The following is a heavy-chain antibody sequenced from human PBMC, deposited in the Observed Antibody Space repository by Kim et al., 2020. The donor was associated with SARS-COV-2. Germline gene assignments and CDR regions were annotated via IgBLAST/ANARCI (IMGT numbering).Heavy chain of an antibody. CDR2: ISSDGSTS. CDR1: GFTFNNYW. CDR3: SRGAWSRSYHCNYYAMDV. V-gene: IGHV3-74*01. J-gene: IGHJ6*02. D-gene: IGHD1-26*01. Sequence: GGSLRLSCAASGFTFNNYWVHWVRQAPGKGLVWVSRISSDGSTSNYVDSVKGRFTISRDNAKNTLYLQMNSLRAEETAVYYCSRGAWSRSYHCNYYAMDVWGQGTTVTVSS.